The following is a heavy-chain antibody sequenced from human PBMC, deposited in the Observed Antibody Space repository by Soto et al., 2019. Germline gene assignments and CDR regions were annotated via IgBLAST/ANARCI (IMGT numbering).Heavy chain of an antibody. Sequence: QVQLVQSGAEVKKPGASVKVSCKASGYTFTSYGISWVRQAPGQGLEWMGWISAYNGNTNYAQKLRGRVTMTTDTSTSTAYMELRSLRSDDTAVYYCARESGSYRPRIIGWFDPWGQGTLVTVSS. CDR3: ARESGSYRPRIIGWFDP. D-gene: IGHD1-26*01. V-gene: IGHV1-18*01. CDR1: GYTFTSYG. CDR2: ISAYNGNT. J-gene: IGHJ5*02.